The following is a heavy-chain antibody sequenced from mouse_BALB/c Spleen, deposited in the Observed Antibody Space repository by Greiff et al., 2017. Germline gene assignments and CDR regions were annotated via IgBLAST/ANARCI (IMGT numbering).Heavy chain of an antibody. CDR1: GFNIKDTY. CDR3: ARRETTLGFFDY. Sequence: VQLQQSGAELVKPGASVKLSCTASGFNIKDTYMHWVKQRPEQGLEWIGRIDPANGNTKYDPKFQGKATITADTSSNTAYLQLSSLTSEDTAVYYCARRETTLGFFDYWGQGTTLTVSS. CDR2: IDPANGNT. V-gene: IGHV14-3*02. D-gene: IGHD1-1*01. J-gene: IGHJ2*01.